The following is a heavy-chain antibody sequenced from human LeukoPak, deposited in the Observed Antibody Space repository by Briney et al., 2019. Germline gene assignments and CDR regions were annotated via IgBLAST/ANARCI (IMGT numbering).Heavy chain of an antibody. CDR3: ARGVSGWLRRAFDI. J-gene: IGHJ3*02. CDR2: IYYSGST. V-gene: IGHV4-59*01. D-gene: IGHD6-19*01. Sequence: SETLSLTCTVSGGSISSYYWSWIRQPPGKGPEWIGYIYYSGSTNYNPSLKSRVTISVDTSKNQFSLKLSSVTAADTAVYYCARGVSGWLRRAFDIWGQGTMVTVSS. CDR1: GGSISSYY.